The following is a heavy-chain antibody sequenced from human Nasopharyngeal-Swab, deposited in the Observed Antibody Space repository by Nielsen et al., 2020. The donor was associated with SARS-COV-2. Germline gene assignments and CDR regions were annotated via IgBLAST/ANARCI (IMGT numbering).Heavy chain of an antibody. CDR2: ISSSSSYI. CDR3: ARDLSGYWVSFDY. J-gene: IGHJ4*02. D-gene: IGHD5-12*01. V-gene: IGHV3-21*01. Sequence: WIRQPPGKGLEWVSSISSSSSYIYYADSVKGRFTISRDNAKNSLYLQMNSLRAEDTAVYYCARDLSGYWVSFDYWGQGTLVTVS.